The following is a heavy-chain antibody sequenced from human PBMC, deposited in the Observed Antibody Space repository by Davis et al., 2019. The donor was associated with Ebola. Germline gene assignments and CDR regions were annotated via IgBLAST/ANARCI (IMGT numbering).Heavy chain of an antibody. J-gene: IGHJ4*02. CDR1: GYTFTSYY. Sequence: AASVKVSCKASGYTFTSYYMHWVRQAPGQGLEWMGIINPSGGSTSYAQKFQGRVTMTRDTSTSTVYMELSSLRSEDTAVYYCARGGITMIVVADGAFDYWGQGTLVTVSS. CDR3: ARGGITMIVVADGAFDY. V-gene: IGHV1-46*01. CDR2: INPSGGST. D-gene: IGHD3-22*01.